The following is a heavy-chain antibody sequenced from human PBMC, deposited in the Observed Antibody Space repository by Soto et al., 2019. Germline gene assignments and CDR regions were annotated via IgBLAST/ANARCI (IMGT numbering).Heavy chain of an antibody. J-gene: IGHJ4*02. Sequence: GGSLRLSCAASGFTFSSYAMSWVRQAPGKGLEWVSAISGSGGSTYYAHSVKGRFTISRDNSKNTLYLQMNSLRAEDTAVYYCARVLRFLEWFIDYWGQGTLVTVSS. D-gene: IGHD3-3*01. V-gene: IGHV3-23*01. CDR2: ISGSGGST. CDR1: GFTFSSYA. CDR3: ARVLRFLEWFIDY.